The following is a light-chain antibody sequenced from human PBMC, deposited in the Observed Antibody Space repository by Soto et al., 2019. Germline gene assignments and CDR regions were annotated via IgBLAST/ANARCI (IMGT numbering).Light chain of an antibody. CDR3: QQYNSYSWT. J-gene: IGKJ1*01. V-gene: IGKV1-5*03. Sequence: DIQMTQSPSTLSASVGDRVTITCRASQSINSWLAWYQQKPGEAPKLLIYEASSLESGVPSRFSGSGSGTEFTLTISSLQPDDFATYYCQQYNSYSWTFGQGTKVEIK. CDR1: QSINSW. CDR2: EAS.